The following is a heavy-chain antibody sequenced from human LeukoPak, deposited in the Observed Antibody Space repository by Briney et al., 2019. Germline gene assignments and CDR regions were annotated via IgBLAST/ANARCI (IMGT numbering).Heavy chain of an antibody. Sequence: ASVKVSCKASGYTFTSYAMHWVRQAPGQGLEWMGWISAYNGNTNYAQKLQGRVTMTTDTSTSTAYMELRSLRSDDTAVYYCARDREYGDLTSDYWGQGTLVTVSS. J-gene: IGHJ4*02. CDR2: ISAYNGNT. CDR3: ARDREYGDLTSDY. V-gene: IGHV1-18*01. D-gene: IGHD4-17*01. CDR1: GYTFTSYA.